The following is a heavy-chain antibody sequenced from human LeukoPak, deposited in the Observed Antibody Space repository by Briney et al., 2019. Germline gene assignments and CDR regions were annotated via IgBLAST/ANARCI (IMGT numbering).Heavy chain of an antibody. CDR1: GFTFSSYS. V-gene: IGHV3-21*01. Sequence: PGGSLRLSCAASGFTFSSYSMNWVRQAPGKGLEWVSSISSSSYIYYADSVKGRFTISRDNAKNSLYLQMNSLRAEDTAVYYCYSYYYGSGSYSAFDIWGQGTMVTVSS. CDR2: ISSSSYI. CDR3: YSYYYGSGSYSAFDI. J-gene: IGHJ3*02. D-gene: IGHD3-10*01.